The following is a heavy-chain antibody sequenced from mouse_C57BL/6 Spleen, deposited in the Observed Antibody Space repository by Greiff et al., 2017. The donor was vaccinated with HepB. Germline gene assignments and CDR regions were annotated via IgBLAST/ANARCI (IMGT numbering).Heavy chain of an antibody. J-gene: IGHJ3*01. V-gene: IGHV14-1*01. Sequence: EVQLQQSGAELVRPGASVKLSCTASGFNIKDYYMHWVKQRPEQGLEWIGRIDPEDGDTEYAPKFQGKATMTADTSSNTAYLQLSSLTSEDTAVYYCTPYDGYYVWFAYWGQGTLVTVSA. D-gene: IGHD2-3*01. CDR3: TPYDGYYVWFAY. CDR1: GFNIKDYY. CDR2: IDPEDGDT.